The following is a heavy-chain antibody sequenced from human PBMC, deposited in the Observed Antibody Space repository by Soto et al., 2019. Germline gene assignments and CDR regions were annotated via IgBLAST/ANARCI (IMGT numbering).Heavy chain of an antibody. CDR2: IYSSGST. Sequence: SETLSLTCTVSGGSISSYYWNWIRQPAGKGLEWIGRIYSSGSTNYNPSLKSRVTMSVDTSKNQFSLNLSSVTAADTAVYYCARIPSYDLRKDVWGQGTTVTVSS. CDR1: GGSISSYY. J-gene: IGHJ6*02. V-gene: IGHV4-4*07. D-gene: IGHD3-16*01. CDR3: ARIPSYDLRKDV.